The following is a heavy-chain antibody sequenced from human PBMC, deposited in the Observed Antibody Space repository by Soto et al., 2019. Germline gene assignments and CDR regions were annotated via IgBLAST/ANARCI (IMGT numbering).Heavy chain of an antibody. D-gene: IGHD5-18*01. V-gene: IGHV1-18*01. CDR1: GYNFRRYV. CDR3: ARDYHSGPRYGSGFDV. J-gene: IGHJ6*02. CDR2: ISPYTDQA. Sequence: QVQLVHSGAELRKTRDSVRDSCTTSGYNFRRYVVSWVRQAPRHGFEWMAWISPYTDQADYAQQFRGRLSLTTYTSTTTSFRDLRYLISVAAAASYCARDYHSGPRYGSGFDVWGPGATASVSS.